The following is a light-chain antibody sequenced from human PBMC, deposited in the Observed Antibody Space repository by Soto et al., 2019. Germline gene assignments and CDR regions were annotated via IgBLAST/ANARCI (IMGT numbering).Light chain of an antibody. Sequence: NFMLTQPHSVSDSPGKTGTISCTRSSGSIASKYVQGYQQRPGSSPTTVIYENDQRPSGVPDRFSGSIDSSSNSASLIISGLKTEDEADYYCQSYDRHSNNPVVLGGATKLTVL. CDR1: SGSIASKY. J-gene: IGLJ2*01. V-gene: IGLV6-57*01. CDR3: QSYDRHSNNPVV. CDR2: END.